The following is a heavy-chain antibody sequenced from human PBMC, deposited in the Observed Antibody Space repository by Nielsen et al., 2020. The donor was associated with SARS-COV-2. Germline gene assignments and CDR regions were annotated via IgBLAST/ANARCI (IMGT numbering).Heavy chain of an antibody. CDR3: AKARDNWNDAAVDY. V-gene: IGHV3-7*03. CDR2: INEDGSEK. D-gene: IGHD1-20*01. CDR1: GFTVSRYW. J-gene: IGHJ4*02. Sequence: GGSLRLSCAASGFTVSRYWMNWVRQAPGKGLEWVANINEDGSEKNFVDSVKGRFTISRDNAKNSLYLQMNSLRAEDTALYYCAKARDNWNDAAVDYWGQGTLVTVSS.